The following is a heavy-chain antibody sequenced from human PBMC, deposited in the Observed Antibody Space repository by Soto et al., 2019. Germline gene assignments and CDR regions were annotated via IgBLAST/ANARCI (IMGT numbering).Heavy chain of an antibody. D-gene: IGHD2-21*02. CDR1: GYTFTSYG. V-gene: IGHV1-18*01. CDR2: ISAYNGNT. J-gene: IGHJ5*02. Sequence: ASVKVSCKASGYTFTSYGISWVRQAPGQGLEWMGWISAYNGNTNYAQKLQGRVTMTTDTSTSTAYMELRSLRSDDTAVYYCARVFCGGDCYEGNWFDPWGQGTLVTVS. CDR3: ARVFCGGDCYEGNWFDP.